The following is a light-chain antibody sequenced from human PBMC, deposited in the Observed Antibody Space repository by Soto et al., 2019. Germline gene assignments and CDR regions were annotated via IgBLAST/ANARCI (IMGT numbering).Light chain of an antibody. Sequence: DIQMTQSPSSLSASVGDRVTFSCRASQGINNHLAWFQQKAGKVPKLLVYAASTLQSGVPSRFSGSGSGTDFTLTISSLQPEDVAIYYCQKYNSAPYTFGQGTKLEIK. CDR3: QKYNSAPYT. CDR2: AAS. J-gene: IGKJ2*01. V-gene: IGKV1-27*01. CDR1: QGINNH.